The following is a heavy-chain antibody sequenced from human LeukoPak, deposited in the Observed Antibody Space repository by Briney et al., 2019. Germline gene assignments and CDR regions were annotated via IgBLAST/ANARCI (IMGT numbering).Heavy chain of an antibody. CDR3: AREDSGHDYGPS. CDR1: GYTFTAYY. V-gene: IGHV1-2*06. J-gene: IGHJ3*01. D-gene: IGHD5-12*01. Sequence: GASVKVSCKASGYTFTAYYMHWVRQVPGQGLEWMGRINPNSGDTDYAQKFQGRVIMTRDTSISTAYMEVSRLRSDDTAVYYCAREDSGHDYGPSWGQGTTVTVSS. CDR2: INPNSGDT.